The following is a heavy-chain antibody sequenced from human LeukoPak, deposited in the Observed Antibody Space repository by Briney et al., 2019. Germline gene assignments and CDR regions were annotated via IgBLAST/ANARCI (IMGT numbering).Heavy chain of an antibody. Sequence: PGRSLRLSCAASGFTFSSYGIHWVRQAPGKGLEWVSYISSSSSTIYYADSVKGRFTISRDNAKNSLYLQMNSLRAEDTAVYYCARGPFLEWTSVNWFDPWGQGTLVTVSS. CDR1: GFTFSSYG. CDR3: ARGPFLEWTSVNWFDP. CDR2: ISSSSSTI. V-gene: IGHV3-48*04. D-gene: IGHD3-3*01. J-gene: IGHJ5*02.